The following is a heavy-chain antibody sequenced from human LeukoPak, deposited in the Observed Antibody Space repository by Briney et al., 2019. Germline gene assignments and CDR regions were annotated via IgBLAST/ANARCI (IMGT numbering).Heavy chain of an antibody. Sequence: GGSLRLSCAASGFTFSSYGMHWVRQAPGKGLEWVAVIWYDGSNKYYADSVKGRFTISRDNSKNTLYLQMNSLRAEDTAVYYCARDEEMATISDIYYYYGMDVWGQGTTVTVSS. V-gene: IGHV3-33*01. CDR2: IWYDGSNK. J-gene: IGHJ6*02. D-gene: IGHD5-12*01. CDR1: GFTFSSYG. CDR3: ARDEEMATISDIYYYYGMDV.